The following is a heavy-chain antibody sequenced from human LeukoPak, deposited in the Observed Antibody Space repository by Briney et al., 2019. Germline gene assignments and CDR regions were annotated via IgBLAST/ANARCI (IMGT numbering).Heavy chain of an antibody. J-gene: IGHJ4*02. CDR1: GYTLTELS. CDR2: FDPEDGET. D-gene: IGHD2-8*01. Sequence: ASVKVSCKVSGYTLTELSMHWVRQAPGKGLEWLGGFDPEDGETIYAQKFQGRVTMTEDTSTDTAYMELSSLRSEDTAVYYCASRRYCTNGVCYPFDYWGQGTLVTVSS. CDR3: ASRRYCTNGVCYPFDY. V-gene: IGHV1-24*01.